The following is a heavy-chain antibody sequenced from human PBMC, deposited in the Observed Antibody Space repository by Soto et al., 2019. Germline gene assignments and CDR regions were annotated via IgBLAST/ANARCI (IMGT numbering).Heavy chain of an antibody. J-gene: IGHJ4*02. CDR1: GGSIRSNNW. CDR2: IFHSGST. Sequence: PWETLSLTCAVSGGSIRSNNWWSWVRQPPGKGLEWIGEIFHSGSTHYNPSLKTRVTISVDKSKNQFSLKLSSVTAADTAVYYCARVYSGSYSDYWGQGTLVTVSS. V-gene: IGHV4-4*02. CDR3: ARVYSGSYSDY. D-gene: IGHD1-26*01.